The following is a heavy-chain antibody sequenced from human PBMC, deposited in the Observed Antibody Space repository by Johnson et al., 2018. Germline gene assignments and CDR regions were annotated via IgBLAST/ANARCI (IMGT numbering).Heavy chain of an antibody. CDR1: GFTFSGYG. Sequence: EVQLVESGGGLVQPGGSLRVSCAASGFTFSGYGMAYVRQAPGKGLEWVSFVSGTGEHTYYADSVKGRFTISRDNSKNTVYLQMNSLTAEDTAVDYCAKGVSDIGAHKAVDSWGRGTVVTVSS. D-gene: IGHD4/OR15-4a*01. J-gene: IGHJ3*02. CDR3: AKGVSDIGAHKAVDS. V-gene: IGHV3-23*04. CDR2: VSGTGEHT.